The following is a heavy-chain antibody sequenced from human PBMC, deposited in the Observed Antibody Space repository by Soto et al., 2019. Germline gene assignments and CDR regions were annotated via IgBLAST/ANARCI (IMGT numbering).Heavy chain of an antibody. J-gene: IGHJ1*01. V-gene: IGHV4-39*01. CDR3: ASHDILSGDYSPWFQH. CDR2: IYYSGST. CDR1: GGSISSSSYY. Sequence: QLQLQESGPGLVKPSETLSLTCTVSGGSISSSSYYWGWIRQPPGKGLAWIGSIYYSGSTYYNPSLKSRVTISVDTSKSLFSRKLSSVTAADTAVYYCASHDILSGDYSPWFQHWGQGTLVTVSS. D-gene: IGHD3-22*01.